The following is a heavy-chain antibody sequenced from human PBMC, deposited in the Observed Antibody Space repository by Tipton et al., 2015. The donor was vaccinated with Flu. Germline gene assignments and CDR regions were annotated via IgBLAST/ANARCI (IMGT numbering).Heavy chain of an antibody. V-gene: IGHV3-7*01. J-gene: IGHJ4*02. D-gene: IGHD5-12*01. CDR1: GFTFNNYA. CDR2: IKQDGSET. Sequence: SLRLSCAASGFTFNNYAMNWVRQAPGKGLEWVANIKQDGSETDYVDSVKGRFSISRDNAKNSVYLQMISLRAEDTAVYYCARGRDSGHFFDYWGQGSLVTVSS. CDR3: ARGRDSGHFFDY.